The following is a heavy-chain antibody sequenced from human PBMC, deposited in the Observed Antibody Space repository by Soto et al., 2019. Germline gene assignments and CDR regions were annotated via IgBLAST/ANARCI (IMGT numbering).Heavy chain of an antibody. CDR3: ARGVDGSGFYYYYYMAV. V-gene: IGHV4-39*01. CDR2: IYYSGST. D-gene: IGHD6-19*01. Sequence: SETLSLTCTVSGGSISSTSYYWGWIRQPPGKGLEWIGTIYYSGSTYYNPSLKSRVTISVDTSKNQFSLKLSSVTAADTAVYNCARGVDGSGFYYYYYMAVWAKGTTVTVSS. J-gene: IGHJ6*03. CDR1: GGSISSTSYY.